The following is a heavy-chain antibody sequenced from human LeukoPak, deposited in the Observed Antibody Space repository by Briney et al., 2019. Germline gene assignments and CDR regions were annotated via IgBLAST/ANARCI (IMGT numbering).Heavy chain of an antibody. CDR2: IYYSGST. V-gene: IGHV4-39*01. CDR1: GGSISSSSYY. D-gene: IGHD3-10*01. CDR3: ARHRDGSGQLNLYFDY. J-gene: IGHJ4*02. Sequence: SETLSLTSTVDGGSISSSSYYWGWIRQPPGKGLEWIGSIYYSGSTYYNPSLRSRVTISVYTSKDQFSLKLSSVTAADTAVYYCARHRDGSGQLNLYFDYWGQGTLVTVSS.